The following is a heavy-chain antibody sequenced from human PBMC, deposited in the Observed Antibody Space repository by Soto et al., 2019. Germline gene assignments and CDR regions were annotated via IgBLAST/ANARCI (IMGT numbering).Heavy chain of an antibody. V-gene: IGHV1-3*01. J-gene: IGHJ4*02. D-gene: IGHD6-19*01. CDR3: ARDSHGCDY. CDR2: INAGNGNT. Sequence: ASVKVSCKASGYTFTIYAMHWVRQAPGQRLEWMGWINAGNGNTKYSQKFQDRVTITRDTSASTAYTELSSLTSEDTAVYYCARDSHGCDYWGQGTLVTVSS. CDR1: GYTFTIYA.